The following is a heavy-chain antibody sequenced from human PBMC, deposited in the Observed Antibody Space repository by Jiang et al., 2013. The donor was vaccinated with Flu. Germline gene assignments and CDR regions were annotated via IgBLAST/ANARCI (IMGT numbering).Heavy chain of an antibody. J-gene: IGHJ6*03. D-gene: IGHD1-26*01. CDR3: ATDFSRPERENSGSHYYYYYYMDV. V-gene: IGHV1-24*01. CDR1: GYTLTELS. CDR2: FDPEDGET. Sequence: SGAEVKKPGASVKVSCKVSGYTLTELSMHWVRQAPGKGLEWMGGFDPEDGETIYAQKFQGRVTMTEDTSTDTAYMELSSLRSEDTAVYYCATDFSRPERENSGSHYYYYYYMDVWGKGTTVTVSS.